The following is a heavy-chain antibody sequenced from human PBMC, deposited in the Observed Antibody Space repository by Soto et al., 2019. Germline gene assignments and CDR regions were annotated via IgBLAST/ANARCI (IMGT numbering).Heavy chain of an antibody. Sequence: QVQLVQSGAEVKKPGASVKVSCKASGYTFTSYGISWVRQAPGQGLEWVGWISAYNGNTNYAQKLQGRVTMTTDTSTSTAYMELRSLRSDDTAVYYCARDGPYYYDSSGYRKFDYWGQGTLVTVSS. V-gene: IGHV1-18*01. D-gene: IGHD3-22*01. CDR3: ARDGPYYYDSSGYRKFDY. CDR1: GYTFTSYG. CDR2: ISAYNGNT. J-gene: IGHJ4*02.